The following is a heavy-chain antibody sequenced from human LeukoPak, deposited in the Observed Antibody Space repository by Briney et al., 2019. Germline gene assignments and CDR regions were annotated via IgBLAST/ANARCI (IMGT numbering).Heavy chain of an antibody. V-gene: IGHV3-23*01. J-gene: IGHJ6*03. CDR1: GFTFSNYA. D-gene: IGHD2-15*01. CDR3: ATRAAGCSGVSCYYYYMDV. Sequence: GGSLRLSCAASGFTFSNYAMNWVRQAPGKGLEWVSTISGVGGSTYYAESVKGRFTISRDNSKNTVYLQMNSLRVETTALYYSATRAAGCSGVSCYYYYMDVWGNGTPVTVSS. CDR2: ISGVGGST.